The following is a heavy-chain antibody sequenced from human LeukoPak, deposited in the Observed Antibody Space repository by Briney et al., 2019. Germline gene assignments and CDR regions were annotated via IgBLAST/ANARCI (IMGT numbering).Heavy chain of an antibody. Sequence: PSETLSLTCTVSGGSISSYYWSWIRQPPGKGLEWIGYIYYSGSTNYNPSLKSRVTISVDTSKNQFSLKLSSVTAADTAVYYCARDPGREIFDYWGQGTLVTVSS. CDR2: IYYSGST. CDR3: ARDPGREIFDY. D-gene: IGHD1-26*01. J-gene: IGHJ4*02. CDR1: GGSISSYY. V-gene: IGHV4-59*01.